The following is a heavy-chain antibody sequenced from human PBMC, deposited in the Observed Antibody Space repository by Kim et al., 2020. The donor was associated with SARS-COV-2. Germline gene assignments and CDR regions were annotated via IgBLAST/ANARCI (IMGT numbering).Heavy chain of an antibody. CDR2: IYYSGST. J-gene: IGHJ4*02. Sequence: SETLSLTCTVSGGSISSSSYYWGWIRQPPGKGLEWIGSIYYSGSTYYNPSLKSRGTISVDTSKNQFSLKLSSVTAADTAVYYCARQRAAPPPDTLDYWGQGTLVTVSS. D-gene: IGHD6-6*01. CDR1: GGSISSSSYY. CDR3: ARQRAAPPPDTLDY. V-gene: IGHV4-39*01.